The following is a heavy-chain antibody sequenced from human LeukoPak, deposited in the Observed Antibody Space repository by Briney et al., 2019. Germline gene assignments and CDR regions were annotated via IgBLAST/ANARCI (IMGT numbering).Heavy chain of an antibody. Sequence: GGSLRLSCAASRFTFSSYSMNWVRQAPGKGLEWVSSISSSGSYIYYADSVKGRFTISRDNSKSTLYLQMNSLRAEDTAIYYCAKSGSGYYIWGQGTLVTVSS. V-gene: IGHV3-21*04. J-gene: IGHJ4*02. CDR2: ISSSGSYI. CDR1: RFTFSSYS. CDR3: AKSGSGYYI. D-gene: IGHD3-3*01.